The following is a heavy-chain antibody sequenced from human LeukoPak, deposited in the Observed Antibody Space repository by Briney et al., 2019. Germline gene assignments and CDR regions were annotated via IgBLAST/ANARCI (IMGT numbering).Heavy chain of an antibody. CDR1: GFTFSDYY. V-gene: IGHV3-11*04. J-gene: IGHJ5*01. CDR2: ISSSGSTI. CDR3: TRELLSLHQGLDS. Sequence: GGSLRLSCAASGFTFSDYYMSWIRQAPGKGLEWVSYISSSGSTIYYADSVKGRFTISRDNAKNSLYLQMNSLRAGDTAVYYCTRELLSLHQGLDSWGQGTLVTVSS. D-gene: IGHD2/OR15-2a*01.